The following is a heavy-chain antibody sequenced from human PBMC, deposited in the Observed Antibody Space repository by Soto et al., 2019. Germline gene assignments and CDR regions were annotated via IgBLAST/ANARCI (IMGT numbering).Heavy chain of an antibody. V-gene: IGHV3-23*01. CDR1: GFSFGSYA. Sequence: GGSLRPSCAASGFSFGSYALSWVRQAPGKGLEWVSTISGSDGKTFYADSVKGRFSISRDTSQNTLYLQMNSLRADDTAIYYCARWSYLDYWGQGTRVTVSS. CDR2: ISGSDGKT. CDR3: ARWSYLDY. J-gene: IGHJ4*02. D-gene: IGHD3-3*01.